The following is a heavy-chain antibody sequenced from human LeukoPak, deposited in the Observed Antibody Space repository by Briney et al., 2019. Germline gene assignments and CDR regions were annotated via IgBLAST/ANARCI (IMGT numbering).Heavy chain of an antibody. CDR2: ISSSSSTI. Sequence: GGSLRLSCAASGFTVSSNYMSWVRQAPGKGLEWVSYISSSSSTIYYADSVKGRFTISRDNAKSSLYLQMNSLRADDTAVYYCARVAGDWYFDLWGRGTLVTVSS. D-gene: IGHD3-10*01. CDR3: ARVAGDWYFDL. J-gene: IGHJ2*01. CDR1: GFTVSSNY. V-gene: IGHV3-48*01.